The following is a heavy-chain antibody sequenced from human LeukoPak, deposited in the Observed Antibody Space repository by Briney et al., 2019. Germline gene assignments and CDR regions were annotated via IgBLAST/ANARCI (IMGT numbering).Heavy chain of an antibody. J-gene: IGHJ3*02. CDR2: INHSGST. CDR3: ARGVSDYDILTGYLWGNDAFDI. D-gene: IGHD3-9*01. Sequence: SETLSLTCAVYGGSFSGYYWSWIRQPPGKGLEWIGEINHSGSTNYNPSLKSRVTISVDTSKNQFSLKLSSVTAADTAVYYCARGVSDYDILTGYLWGNDAFDIWGQGTMVTVSS. V-gene: IGHV4-34*01. CDR1: GGSFSGYY.